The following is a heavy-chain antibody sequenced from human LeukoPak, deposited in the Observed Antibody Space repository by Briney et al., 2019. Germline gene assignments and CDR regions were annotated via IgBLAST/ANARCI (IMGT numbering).Heavy chain of an antibody. D-gene: IGHD2-15*01. V-gene: IGHV3-48*01. J-gene: IGHJ4*02. CDR3: ARDPSRCSGGSCYGL. CDR2: ISSSSSTI. CDR1: GFTFSSYS. Sequence: PGGSLRLSCAASGFTFSSYSMNWVRQAPGKGLEWVSYISSSSSTIYYADSVKGRFTISRDNAKNSLYLQMNSLRAEDTTVYYCARDPSRCSGGSCYGLRGQGTLVTVSS.